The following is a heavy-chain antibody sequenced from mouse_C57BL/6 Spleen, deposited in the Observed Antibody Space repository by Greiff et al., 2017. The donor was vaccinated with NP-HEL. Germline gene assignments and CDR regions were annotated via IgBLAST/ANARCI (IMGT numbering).Heavy chain of an antibody. CDR1: GYTFTDYN. Sequence: VQLQQSGPELVKPGALVKMSCKASGYTFTDYNMHWVKQSHGKSLEWIGYINPNNGGTSYNQKFKGKATLTVNKSSSTAYMELRSLTSEDSAVYYCARSHYYGSSYGYFDVWGTGTTVTVSS. V-gene: IGHV1-22*01. CDR3: ARSHYYGSSYGYFDV. J-gene: IGHJ1*03. D-gene: IGHD1-1*01. CDR2: INPNNGGT.